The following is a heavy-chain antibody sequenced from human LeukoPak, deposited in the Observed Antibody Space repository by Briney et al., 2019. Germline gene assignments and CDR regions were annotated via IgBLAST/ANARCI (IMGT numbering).Heavy chain of an antibody. D-gene: IGHD5-12*01. J-gene: IGHJ5*02. CDR1: GGSISSYY. CDR2: IYTSGST. CDR3: ARTLTGNIVATDNWFDP. Sequence: SETLSLTCTVSGGSISSYYWSWIRQPAGKGLEWIGRIYTSGSTNYNPSLKSRVTMSVDTSKNQFSLKLSSVTAADTALYYCARTLTGNIVATDNWFDPWGQGTLVTVSS. V-gene: IGHV4-4*07.